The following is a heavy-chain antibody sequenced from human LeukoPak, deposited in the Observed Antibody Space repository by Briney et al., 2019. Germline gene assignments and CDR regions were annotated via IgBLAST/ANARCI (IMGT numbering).Heavy chain of an antibody. D-gene: IGHD3-10*01. Sequence: GGSLRLSCAASAFTFSTYAMTWVRQAPGKGLEWVSSISGSGTYIYYADSVKGRFTISRDNAKNSLYLRMNSLRAEDTAVYYCARGLLWFGELSDYYHYYMDVWGKGTTVTVSS. CDR2: ISGSGTYI. J-gene: IGHJ6*03. CDR3: ARGLLWFGELSDYYHYYMDV. V-gene: IGHV3-21*01. CDR1: AFTFSTYA.